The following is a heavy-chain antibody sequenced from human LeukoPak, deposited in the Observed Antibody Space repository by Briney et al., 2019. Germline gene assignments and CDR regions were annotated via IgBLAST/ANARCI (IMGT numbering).Heavy chain of an antibody. D-gene: IGHD3-3*01. CDR1: GFTFSSYA. Sequence: GGSLRLSCAASGFTFSSYAMSWVRQAPGKGLEWVSVISGSGGSKYYADSVKGRFTIFRDNSKNTLFLQMNSLRAEDTAVYYCAKSPSVGTIFGVVITGFDYWGQGTLVTVSS. J-gene: IGHJ4*02. CDR2: ISGSGGSK. CDR3: AKSPSVGTIFGVVITGFDY. V-gene: IGHV3-23*01.